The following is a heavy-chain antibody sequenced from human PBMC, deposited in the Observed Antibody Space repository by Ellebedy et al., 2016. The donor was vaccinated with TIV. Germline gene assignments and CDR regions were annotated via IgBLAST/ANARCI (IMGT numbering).Heavy chain of an antibody. J-gene: IGHJ4*02. CDR1: GFTFSSYA. V-gene: IGHV3-30-3*01. CDR3: ARDYYYDSSGYYYDWFDY. D-gene: IGHD3-22*01. Sequence: GGSLRLSCAASGFTFSSYAMHWVRQAPGKGLEWVAVISYDGSNKYYADSVKGRFTISRDNSKNTLYLQMNSLRAEDTAVYYCARDYYYDSSGYYYDWFDYWGQGTLVTVSS. CDR2: ISYDGSNK.